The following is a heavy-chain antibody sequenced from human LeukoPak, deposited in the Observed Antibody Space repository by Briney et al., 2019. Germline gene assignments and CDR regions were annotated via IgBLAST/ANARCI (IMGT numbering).Heavy chain of an antibody. CDR2: ISSSSSYI. Sequence: GGSLRLSCAASGFTFSSYSMTWVRQAPGKGLEWVSSISSSSSYIYYADSVKGRFTISRDNAKNSLYLQMNSLRAEDTAVYYCAREGVRSTYYFDYWGQGTLVTVSS. CDR1: GFTFSSYS. CDR3: AREGVRSTYYFDY. J-gene: IGHJ4*02. V-gene: IGHV3-21*01.